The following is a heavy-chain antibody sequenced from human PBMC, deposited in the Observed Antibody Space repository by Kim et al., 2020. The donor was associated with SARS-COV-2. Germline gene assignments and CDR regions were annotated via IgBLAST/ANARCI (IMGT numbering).Heavy chain of an antibody. V-gene: IGHV1-18*01. J-gene: IGHJ6*02. D-gene: IGHD3-9*01. CDR3: ASYDTAYGMDV. CDR2: T. Sequence: TNYAQKLQGRVTMNTDTPTSTAYMELRSLRSDDTAVYYCASYDTAYGMDVWGQGTTVTVSS.